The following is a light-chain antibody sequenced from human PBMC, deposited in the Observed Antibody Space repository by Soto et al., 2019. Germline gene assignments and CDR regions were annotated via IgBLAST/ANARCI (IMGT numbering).Light chain of an antibody. CDR2: ANS. CDR3: HSYDSSLSGSV. CDR1: SSNSGAGYD. Sequence: SALTQPPSVSGAPGQRVAIACTGSSSNSGAGYDVHWYRQLPGTAPKLLIYANSNRPSGVPDRFSGSKSGTSASLAITGLQAEDEADYYCHSYDSSLSGSVFGGGTK. J-gene: IGLJ3*02. V-gene: IGLV1-40*01.